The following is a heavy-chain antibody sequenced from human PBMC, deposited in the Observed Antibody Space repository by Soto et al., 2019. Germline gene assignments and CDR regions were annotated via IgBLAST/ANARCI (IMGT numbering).Heavy chain of an antibody. CDR1: GDSITNDDYY. Sequence: SETLSLSCSVSGDSITNDDYYWTWIRQPPGKGLEWIGHIYYNGNTYYNPSLKSRLTLSLDTSQNQFSLHLTSVIAADSASYFCARATTVTSSFFYYGLDVWGQGTTVTVSS. CDR2: IYYNGNT. CDR3: ARATTVTSSFFYYGLDV. V-gene: IGHV4-30-4*08. D-gene: IGHD4-17*01. J-gene: IGHJ6*02.